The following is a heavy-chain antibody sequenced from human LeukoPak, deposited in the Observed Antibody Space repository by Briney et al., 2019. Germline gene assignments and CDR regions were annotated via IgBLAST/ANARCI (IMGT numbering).Heavy chain of an antibody. CDR2: ISSSSSYI. Sequence: GGSLRLSCVDSGFTFGTYSMNWVRQAPGKGLEWVSSISSSSSYIYYGDSVKGRFTISRDNAKNSLYLQMNSLRAEDTAVYYCARDGAATNGRYFDYWGQGTLVTVSS. D-gene: IGHD6-25*01. CDR1: GFTFGTYS. V-gene: IGHV3-21*01. CDR3: ARDGAATNGRYFDY. J-gene: IGHJ4*02.